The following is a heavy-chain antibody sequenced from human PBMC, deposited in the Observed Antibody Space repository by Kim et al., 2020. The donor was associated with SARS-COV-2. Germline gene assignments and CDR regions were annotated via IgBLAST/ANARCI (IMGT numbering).Heavy chain of an antibody. CDR3: AMTTGDTAMVIWFPIPYGMDV. Sequence: GGSLRLSCAASGFTFSSYAMSWVRQAPGKGLEWVSAISGSGGSTYYADSVKGRFTISRDNSKNTLYLQMNSLRAEDTAVYYCAMTTGDTAMVIWFPIPYGMDVWGQGTTVTVSS. D-gene: IGHD5-18*01. V-gene: IGHV3-23*01. CDR2: ISGSGGST. CDR1: GFTFSSYA. J-gene: IGHJ6*02.